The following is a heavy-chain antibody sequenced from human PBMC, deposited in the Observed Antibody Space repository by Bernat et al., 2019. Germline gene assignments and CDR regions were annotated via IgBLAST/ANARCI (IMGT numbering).Heavy chain of an antibody. J-gene: IGHJ5*02. CDR3: ARAYWSGGSCYQRRDWFDP. CDR2: ISAYNGNT. Sequence: QVQLVQPGAEVRKPGASVKVSCKASGYTFTSYGISWVRQAPGQGLEWMGWISAYNGNTNYAQKLQSKVTMTTDTSTSTDYMELRSLRSDDTAVYYCARAYWSGGSCYQRRDWFDPWGQGTLVTVSS. V-gene: IGHV1-18*01. D-gene: IGHD2-15*01. CDR1: GYTFTSYG.